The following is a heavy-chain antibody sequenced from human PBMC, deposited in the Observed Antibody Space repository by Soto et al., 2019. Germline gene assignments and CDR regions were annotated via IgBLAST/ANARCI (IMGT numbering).Heavy chain of an antibody. Sequence: ASVKVSCKASGYIFNDYYIHWVRQAPGQGREWMGWINPYNGGANFAQEFQGRVTMTRDTSLSIVYMEVTRLTYDDTAVYYCARDNYNYSGMDVWGQGTTVTVSS. CDR2: INPYNGGA. CDR1: GYIFNDYY. J-gene: IGHJ6*02. CDR3: ARDNYNYSGMDV. V-gene: IGHV1-2*02.